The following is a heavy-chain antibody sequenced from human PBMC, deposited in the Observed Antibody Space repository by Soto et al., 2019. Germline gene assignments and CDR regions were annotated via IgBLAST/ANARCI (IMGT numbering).Heavy chain of an antibody. D-gene: IGHD2-15*01. CDR3: ARDAVHCSGGGCYSSPNYDGMDV. J-gene: IGHJ6*02. V-gene: IGHV1-18*01. CDR2: ISAYNGNT. CDR1: GYTFTSYV. Sequence: QVQLVQSGAEVKKPGASVKVSCKASGYTFTSYVISWVRQAPGQGLEWMGWISAYNGNTNYAQKLQGRVIMTTDTSTSTVYMELRSLRSDDTAVYYCARDAVHCSGGGCYSSPNYDGMDVWGQGTTVTVSS.